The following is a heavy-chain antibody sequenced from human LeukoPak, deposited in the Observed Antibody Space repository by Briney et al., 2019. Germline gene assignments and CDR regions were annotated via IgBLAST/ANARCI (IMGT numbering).Heavy chain of an antibody. Sequence: ASAKVSCKASGYTFTNYGISWVRQAPGQGLEWMGWISAYNSNTNYAQKLQGRVTMTTDTSTSTAYMELRSLRSDDTAVYYCARSSVVTATSTCDYWGQGTLVTVSS. CDR2: ISAYNSNT. CDR1: GYTFTNYG. CDR3: ARSSVVTATSTCDY. V-gene: IGHV1-18*01. D-gene: IGHD2-21*02. J-gene: IGHJ4*02.